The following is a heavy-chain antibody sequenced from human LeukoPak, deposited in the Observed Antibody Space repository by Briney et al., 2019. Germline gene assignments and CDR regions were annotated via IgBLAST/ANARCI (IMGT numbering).Heavy chain of an antibody. CDR3: AREYVDQVMITFGGVIVPSDFDY. J-gene: IGHJ4*02. V-gene: IGHV4-39*07. Sequence: PSETLSLTCTVSGGSISSSSYYWGWIRQPPGKGLEWIGSIYYSGSTYYNPSLKSRVTISVDTSKNQFSLKLSSVTAADTAVYYCAREYVDQVMITFGGVIVPSDFDYWGQGTLVTVSS. CDR1: GGSISSSSYY. D-gene: IGHD3-16*02. CDR2: IYYSGST.